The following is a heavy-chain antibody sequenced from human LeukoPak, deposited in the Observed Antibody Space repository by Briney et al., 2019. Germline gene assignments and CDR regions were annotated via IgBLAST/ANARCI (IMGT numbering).Heavy chain of an antibody. D-gene: IGHD5-12*01. J-gene: IGHJ4*02. CDR1: GFTLSTYS. V-gene: IGHV3-48*01. CDR2: ISSGLSTI. Sequence: GGSLRLSCAASGFTLSTYSMNWVRQAPGKGLEWVSYISSGLSTIYYADSVKGRFTISRDNAKNSLYLQMSSLRREDTAVYFCVRGPRYSGYDYFDYWGQGTLVTVSS. CDR3: VRGPRYSGYDYFDY.